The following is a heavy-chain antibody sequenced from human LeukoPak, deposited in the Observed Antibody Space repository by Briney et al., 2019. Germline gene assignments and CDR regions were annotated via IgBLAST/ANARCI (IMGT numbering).Heavy chain of an antibody. CDR2: MNPDVSQN. J-gene: IGHJ3*02. CDR1: GFRFGGFW. Sequence: GGSLRLSCEASGFRFGGFWMSWVRHAPGKGPERVANMNPDVSQNLYVDSVEGRFTISRDNTKNSLYLQMNSLRVEDTAVYYCTRDVREAYDIWGHGTMVTVSS. V-gene: IGHV3-7*01. D-gene: IGHD3-16*01. CDR3: TRDVREAYDI.